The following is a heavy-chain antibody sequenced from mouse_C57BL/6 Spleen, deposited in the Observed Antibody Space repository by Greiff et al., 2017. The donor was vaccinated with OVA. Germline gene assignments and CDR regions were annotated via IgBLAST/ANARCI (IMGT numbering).Heavy chain of an antibody. CDR2: IDPSDSYT. CDR1: GYTFTSYW. J-gene: IGHJ3*01. Sequence: VQLQQPGAELVKPGASVKLSCKASGYTFTSYWMQWVKQRPGQGLEWIGEIDPSDSYTNYNQKFKGKATLTVDTSSSTAYMQLSSLTSEDSAVYYCARSVTGRRAWFAYWGQGTLVTVSA. V-gene: IGHV1-50*01. D-gene: IGHD2-13*01. CDR3: ARSVTGRRAWFAY.